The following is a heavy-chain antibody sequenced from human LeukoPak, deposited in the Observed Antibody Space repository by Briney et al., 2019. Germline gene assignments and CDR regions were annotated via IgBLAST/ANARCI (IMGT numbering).Heavy chain of an antibody. CDR1: GFTFSSYW. J-gene: IGHJ4*02. D-gene: IGHD4-17*01. Sequence: AGGSLRLSCAASGFTFSSYWMSWVRQAPGKGLEWVANIKQDGSEKYYVDSVKGRFTISRDNAKNSLYLQMNSLRAEDTAVYYCARDCLWSYGDYEPVDYWGQGTLVTVSS. CDR3: ARDCLWSYGDYEPVDY. V-gene: IGHV3-7*01. CDR2: IKQDGSEK.